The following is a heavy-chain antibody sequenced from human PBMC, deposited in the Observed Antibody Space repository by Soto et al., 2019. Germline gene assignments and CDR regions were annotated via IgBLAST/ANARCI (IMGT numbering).Heavy chain of an antibody. V-gene: IGHV2-5*02. CDR3: ARTDIVVVVAATIGAFDR. CDR2: IYWDDDK. D-gene: IGHD2-15*01. J-gene: IGHJ3*02. Sequence: SGPTLVNPTQTLTLTCTFSGFSLSTSGVGVGWIRQPPGKALEWLALIYWDDDKRYSPSLKSRLTITKDTSKNQVVLTMTNMDPVDTATYYCARTDIVVVVAATIGAFDRWGQVTMVTVS. CDR1: GFSLSTSGVG.